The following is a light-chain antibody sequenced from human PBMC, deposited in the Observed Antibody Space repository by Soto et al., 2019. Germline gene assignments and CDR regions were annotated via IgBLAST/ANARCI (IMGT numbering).Light chain of an antibody. CDR1: SSDVGGYNY. CDR3: CSSAGSNLWV. J-gene: IGLJ3*02. V-gene: IGLV2-8*01. CDR2: EGS. Sequence: QSVLTQPPSASGSPGQSVTISCTGTSSDVGGYNYVSWYQQHPGKAPKLMIYEGSKRPSGVPDRFSGSKSGNTASLTVSGLQAEEDADYYCCSSAGSNLWVFGGGTKLTVL.